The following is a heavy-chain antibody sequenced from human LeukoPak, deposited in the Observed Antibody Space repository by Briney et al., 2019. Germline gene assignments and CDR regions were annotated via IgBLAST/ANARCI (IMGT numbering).Heavy chain of an antibody. CDR1: GFTLSSYW. J-gene: IGHJ4*02. V-gene: IGHV3-74*01. D-gene: IGHD5-18*01. CDR2: ISNDGGST. CDR3: VRQYTYGYYFDY. Sequence: PGGSLRLSCAVSGFTLSSYWMHWVRQTPGKGLVWVSRISNDGGSTNYADSVKGRFTISRDNAKNTLYLQMNSLRAEDTAVYYCVRQYTYGYYFDYWGQGTLVTVSS.